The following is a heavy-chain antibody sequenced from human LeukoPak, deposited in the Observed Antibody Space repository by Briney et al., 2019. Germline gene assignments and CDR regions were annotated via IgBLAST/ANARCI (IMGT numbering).Heavy chain of an antibody. CDR2: ISGSGGST. CDR3: AKDLEQWPAFDI. V-gene: IGHV3-23*01. J-gene: IGHJ3*02. CDR1: GFTFSSYA. D-gene: IGHD6-19*01. Sequence: GGSLRLSCAASGFTFSSYAVSWVRQAPGKGLEWVSAISGSGGSTYYADSVKGRFTISRDNSKNTLYLQMNSLRAEDTAVYYCAKDLEQWPAFDIWGQGTMVTVSS.